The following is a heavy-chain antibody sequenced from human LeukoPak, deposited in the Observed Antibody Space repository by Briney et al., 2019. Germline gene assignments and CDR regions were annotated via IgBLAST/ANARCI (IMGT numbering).Heavy chain of an antibody. CDR3: ARGRMGYYDILTGTYAFDI. CDR1: GGSISSSSYY. Sequence: SETLSLTCTVSGGSISSSSYYWGWIRQPPGKGLEWIGEINHSGSTNYNPSLKSRVTISVDTSKNQFSLKLSSVTAADTAVYYCARGRMGYYDILTGTYAFDIWGQGTMVTVSS. J-gene: IGHJ3*02. CDR2: INHSGST. V-gene: IGHV4-39*07. D-gene: IGHD3-9*01.